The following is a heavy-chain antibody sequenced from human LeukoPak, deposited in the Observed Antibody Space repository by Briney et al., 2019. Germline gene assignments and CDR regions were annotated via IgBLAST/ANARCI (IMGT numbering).Heavy chain of an antibody. CDR3: AKCYDSSGYSYYYYYMDV. CDR1: GFTFSSYG. J-gene: IGHJ6*03. D-gene: IGHD3-22*01. Sequence: GGSLRLSCAASGFTFSSYGMHWVRQAPGKGLEWVAFIRYDGSNKYYADSVKGRFTISRDNSKNTLYLQMNSLRAEDTAVYYCAKCYDSSGYSYYYYYMDVWGKGTTVTVSS. V-gene: IGHV3-30*02. CDR2: IRYDGSNK.